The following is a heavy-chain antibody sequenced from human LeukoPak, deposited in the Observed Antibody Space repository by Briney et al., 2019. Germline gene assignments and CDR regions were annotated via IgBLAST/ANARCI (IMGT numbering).Heavy chain of an antibody. Sequence: PGGSLRLSCVGSGFTLSSYWMSWVRQAPGKGLEWVANIRQDGSEKYYVDSVKGRFTISRDNAKNSLYLQMNSLRAEDTAVYYCARGGTGSENDYWGQGILVTVSS. CDR3: ARGGTGSENDY. CDR2: IRQDGSEK. D-gene: IGHD3-9*01. J-gene: IGHJ4*02. CDR1: GFTLSSYW. V-gene: IGHV3-7*01.